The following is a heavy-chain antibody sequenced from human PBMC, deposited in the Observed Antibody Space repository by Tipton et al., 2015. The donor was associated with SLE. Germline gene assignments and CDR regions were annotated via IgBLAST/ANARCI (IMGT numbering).Heavy chain of an antibody. D-gene: IGHD3-10*01. CDR2: INPNSGGT. Sequence: QVQLVQSGAEVKKPGASVKVSCKASGYTFTGYYMHWVRQAPGQGLEWMGWINPNSGGTNYAQKFQGRVTMTRDTSISTAYMELSRLRSDDTAVYYCARDYYGSGRYEAFDIWGQGTMVTVSS. CDR1: GYTFTGYY. CDR3: ARDYYGSGRYEAFDI. J-gene: IGHJ3*02. V-gene: IGHV1-2*02.